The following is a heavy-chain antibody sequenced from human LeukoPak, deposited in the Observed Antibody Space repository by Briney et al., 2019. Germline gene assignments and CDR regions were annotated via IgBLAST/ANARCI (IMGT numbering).Heavy chain of an antibody. CDR1: GGSISSSSYY. V-gene: IGHV4-39*07. D-gene: IGHD3-3*01. CDR2: IYYSGST. Sequence: SETLSLTCTVSGGSISSSSYYWGWIRQPPGKGLEWIGSIYYSGSTYYNPSLKSRVTISVDTSKNQFSLKLSSVTAADTAVYYCARTADFWSGYIDYWGQGTLVTVSS. CDR3: ARTADFWSGYIDY. J-gene: IGHJ4*02.